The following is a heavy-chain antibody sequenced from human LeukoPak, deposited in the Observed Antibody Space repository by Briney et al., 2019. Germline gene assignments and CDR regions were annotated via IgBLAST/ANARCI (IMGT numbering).Heavy chain of an antibody. CDR3: ARQGCSGGSCYSP. CDR1: GYXFTSYW. D-gene: IGHD2-15*01. CDR2: IYPGDSDT. V-gene: IGHV5-51*01. J-gene: IGHJ5*02. Sequence: GESLKISCNGSGYXFTSYWICWVRQMPGKGLEWKGIIYPGDSDTRYSPSFQGQVTISADKSISTAYLQWSSLKASDTAMYYCARQGCSGGSCYSPWGQGTLVTVSS.